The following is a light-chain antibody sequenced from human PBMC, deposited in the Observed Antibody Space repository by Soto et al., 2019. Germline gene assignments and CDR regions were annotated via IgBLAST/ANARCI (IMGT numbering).Light chain of an antibody. J-gene: IGLJ1*01. CDR2: EVS. Sequence: VLTXPASVSGSPGQSITISCTGTSSDVGGYNYVSWYQQHPGKAPKLMIYEVSNRPSGVSNRFSGSKSGNTASLTISGLKAEDEADHYCSSYTSSSTLVFGTGTKATVL. CDR3: SSYTSSSTLV. CDR1: SSDVGGYNY. V-gene: IGLV2-14*01.